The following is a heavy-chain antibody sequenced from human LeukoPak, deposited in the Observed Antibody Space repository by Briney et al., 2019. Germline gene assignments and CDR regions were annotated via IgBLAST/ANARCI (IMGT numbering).Heavy chain of an antibody. CDR3: ATDYYDSSGYPEAVDY. CDR2: ISGSGGST. D-gene: IGHD3-22*01. J-gene: IGHJ4*02. V-gene: IGHV3-23*01. CDR1: GFTFSSYA. Sequence: GGSLRLSCAASGFTFSSYAMSWVRQAPGKGLEWVSAISGSGGSTYYADSVKGRFTISRDNSKNTLYLQMNSLRAEDTAVYYCATDYYDSSGYPEAVDYWGQGTLVTVSS.